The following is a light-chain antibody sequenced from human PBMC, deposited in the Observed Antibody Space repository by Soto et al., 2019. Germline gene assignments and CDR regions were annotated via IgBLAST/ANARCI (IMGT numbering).Light chain of an antibody. V-gene: IGLV1-44*01. CDR3: ATWDDNLDGPV. J-gene: IGLJ2*01. Sequence: QSVMTQPPSASGTPGQRVTISCSGSSSNIGSNTVNWYQQLPGTAPKLLIYNNNQGPSGVPGRFSGSKSGTSASLAISGLQSEDEADYYCATWDDNLDGPVFGGGTKLTVL. CDR1: SSNIGSNT. CDR2: NNN.